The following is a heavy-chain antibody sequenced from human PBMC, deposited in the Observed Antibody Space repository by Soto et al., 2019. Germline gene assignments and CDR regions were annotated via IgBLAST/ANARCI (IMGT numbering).Heavy chain of an antibody. V-gene: IGHV4-39*07. Sequence: SETLSLTCTVSVGSFSNSNYYWGWFRQPPGKGLEWIGSVFHSGSTYYNPSLKSRVTISVDTSKNQFSLKLSSVTAADTAVYYCARPKRSASPFNWFDPWGPGTLVTVSS. CDR1: VGSFSNSNYY. CDR2: VFHSGST. D-gene: IGHD2-15*01. J-gene: IGHJ5*02. CDR3: ARPKRSASPFNWFDP.